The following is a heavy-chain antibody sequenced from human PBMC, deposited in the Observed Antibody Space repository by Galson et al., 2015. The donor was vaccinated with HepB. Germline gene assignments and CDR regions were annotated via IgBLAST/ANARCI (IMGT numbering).Heavy chain of an antibody. CDR2: IWYDGSNK. Sequence: SLRLSCAASGFTFSSYGMHWVRQAPGKGLEWVAVIWYDGSNKYYADSVKGRFTISRDNSKNTLYLQMNSLRAEDTAVYYCASGGDYDFWSGADYFDYWGQGTLVTVSS. CDR1: GFTFSSYG. D-gene: IGHD3-3*01. V-gene: IGHV3-33*01. CDR3: ASGGDYDFWSGADYFDY. J-gene: IGHJ4*02.